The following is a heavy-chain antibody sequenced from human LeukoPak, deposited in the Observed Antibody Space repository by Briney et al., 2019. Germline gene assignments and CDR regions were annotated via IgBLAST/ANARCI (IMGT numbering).Heavy chain of an antibody. Sequence: PGGSPRLSCAASGFTFSSYGMSWVRQAPGKGLEWVSAISGSGGSTYYADSVKGRFTISRDNSKNTLYLQMNSLRAEDTAVYYCAKDYDSSSWHFDYWGQGTLVTVSS. CDR2: ISGSGGST. V-gene: IGHV3-23*01. D-gene: IGHD6-13*01. CDR1: GFTFSSYG. CDR3: AKDYDSSSWHFDY. J-gene: IGHJ4*02.